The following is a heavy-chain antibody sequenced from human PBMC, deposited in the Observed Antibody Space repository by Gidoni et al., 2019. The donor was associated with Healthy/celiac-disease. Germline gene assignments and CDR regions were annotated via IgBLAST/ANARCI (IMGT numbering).Heavy chain of an antibody. Sequence: QVQLVESGGGVVQPGRSLRLSCAASGFTFSSYGMHWVRQAPGKGLEWVAVISYDGSNKYYADSVKGRFTISRDNSKNTLYLQMNSLRAEDTAVYYCAKLFGINLEWLLSIAFGGMDVWGQGTTVTVSS. CDR1: GFTFSSYG. V-gene: IGHV3-30*18. CDR2: ISYDGSNK. CDR3: AKLFGINLEWLLSIAFGGMDV. D-gene: IGHD3-3*01. J-gene: IGHJ6*02.